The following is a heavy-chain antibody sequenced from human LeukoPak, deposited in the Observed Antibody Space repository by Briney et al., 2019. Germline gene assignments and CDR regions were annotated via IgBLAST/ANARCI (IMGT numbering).Heavy chain of an antibody. CDR3: ARFYFDSSGYFPPGY. J-gene: IGHJ4*02. CDR2: IYYSGST. Sequence: PSETLSLTCTVSGGSISSSSYYWGWIRQPPGKGLEWIGSIYYSGSTYYNPSLKSRVTISGDTSKNQFSLKLSSVTAADTAVYYCARFYFDSSGYFPPGYWGQGTLVTVSS. V-gene: IGHV4-39*01. D-gene: IGHD3-22*01. CDR1: GGSISSSSYY.